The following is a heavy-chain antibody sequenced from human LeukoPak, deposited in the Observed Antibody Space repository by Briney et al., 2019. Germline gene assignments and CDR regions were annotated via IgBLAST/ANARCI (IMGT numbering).Heavy chain of an antibody. D-gene: IGHD5-12*01. Sequence: SETLSLTCSASGGSISDYYWSWIRQPAGKGLEWMGHIYTGGTTTYNPSLDSGATMSGDTTNNHFIVKLSSVTAADTAVYYCARGGGYARPIGYWGQGALVTVSS. CDR1: GGSISDYY. CDR2: IYTGGTT. V-gene: IGHV4-4*07. J-gene: IGHJ4*02. CDR3: ARGGGYARPIGY.